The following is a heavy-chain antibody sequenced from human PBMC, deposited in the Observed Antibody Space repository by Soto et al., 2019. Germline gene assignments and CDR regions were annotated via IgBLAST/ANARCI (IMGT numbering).Heavy chain of an antibody. V-gene: IGHV3-23*01. J-gene: IGHJ4*02. CDR3: AKIPTGSGSSKFDY. Sequence: LSGGSLRLSCAASGFTFRTYAMNWVRQAPGKGLEWISAISGSGSFTHYADSVRGRFTISRDNSQNQLYLQMNNLRGDDTAMYYCAKIPTGSGSSKFDYWGQGIQVTVSS. D-gene: IGHD3-10*01. CDR2: ISGSGSFT. CDR1: GFTFRTYA.